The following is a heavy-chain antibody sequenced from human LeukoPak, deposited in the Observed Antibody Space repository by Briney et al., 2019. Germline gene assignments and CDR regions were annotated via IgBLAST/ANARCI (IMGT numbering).Heavy chain of an antibody. CDR2: IHSSNSYI. V-gene: IGHV3-21*01. J-gene: IGHJ4*02. CDR1: GFSFSIYS. D-gene: IGHD3-10*01. Sequence: PGGSLRLSCAASGFSFSIYSMSWVRQAPGKGLEWVSSIHSSNSYIYYADSVRGRFTISRDNAKNSLYLQMNSPRAEDTALYYCARQFGEYLPYFDYWGQGILVTVSS. CDR3: ARQFGEYLPYFDY.